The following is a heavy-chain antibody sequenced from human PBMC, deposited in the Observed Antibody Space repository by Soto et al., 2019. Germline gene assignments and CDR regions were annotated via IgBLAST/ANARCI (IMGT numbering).Heavy chain of an antibody. Sequence: GASVKVSCKASGYTFTDYYMHWVRQAPGQGLEWMGWINPDSGGTNYAQKFQGRVTMTRDTSISTGYLQLSRLRSDDTAVYYCATLYYDVDNPEAFDIWGQGTTVTVSS. CDR3: ATLYYDVDNPEAFDI. J-gene: IGHJ3*02. D-gene: IGHD3-10*02. CDR2: INPDSGGT. V-gene: IGHV1-2*02. CDR1: GYTFTDYY.